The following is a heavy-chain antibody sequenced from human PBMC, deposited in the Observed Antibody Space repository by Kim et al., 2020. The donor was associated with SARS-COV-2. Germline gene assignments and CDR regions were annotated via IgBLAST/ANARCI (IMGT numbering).Heavy chain of an antibody. J-gene: IGHJ6*02. D-gene: IGHD2-15*01. CDR2: IIPIFGTA. CDR3: ARPYKGYCSGGSCYVDYYYGMDV. CDR1: GGTFSSYA. Sequence: SVKVSCKASGGTFSSYAISWVRQAPGQGLEWMGGIIPIFGTANYGQKFQGRVTITADESTSTAYMELSSLRSEDTAVYYCARPYKGYCSGGSCYVDYYYGMDVWGQGTTVTVSS. V-gene: IGHV1-69*13.